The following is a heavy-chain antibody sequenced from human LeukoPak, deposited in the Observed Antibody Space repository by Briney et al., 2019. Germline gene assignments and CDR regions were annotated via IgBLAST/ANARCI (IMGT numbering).Heavy chain of an antibody. CDR1: GGSTSSYY. CDR3: ASGPRIAVAGI. D-gene: IGHD6-19*01. CDR2: IYYSVST. V-gene: IGHV4-59*01. Sequence: SETLSLTSTVSGGSTSSYYWRWIRQPPRKLLEWIGYIYYSVSTNYNPSLKSRVTISVDTSKNQFSLKLSSVTAADTAVYYCASGPRIAVAGIWGQGTLVTVSS. J-gene: IGHJ4*02.